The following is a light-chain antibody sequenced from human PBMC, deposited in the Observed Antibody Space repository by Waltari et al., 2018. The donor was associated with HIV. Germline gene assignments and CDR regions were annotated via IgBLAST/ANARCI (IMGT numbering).Light chain of an antibody. CDR1: QSVSSY. J-gene: IGKJ2*01. Sequence: EIVLTQSPATLSLSPGERATLSCRASQSVSSYLAWYQQKPGQAPRLLIYDASNRATGIPARFSGSGSGPDFTLTISSLEPEDFAVYYCHQYGGSPRTFGQGTKLEI. V-gene: IGKV3-11*01. CDR3: HQYGGSPRT. CDR2: DAS.